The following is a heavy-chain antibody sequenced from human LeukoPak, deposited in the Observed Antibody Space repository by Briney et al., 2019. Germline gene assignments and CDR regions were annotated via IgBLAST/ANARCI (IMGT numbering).Heavy chain of an antibody. Sequence: GGSLRLSCVASGFPFSNWMTWVRQAPGKGLEWVANIKQDGSKKSYVDSVKGRFTISRDNAKNSLYLQMNSLRAEDTAIYYCTRVGYIDEGIDHWGQGTLVTVSS. J-gene: IGHJ4*02. CDR1: GFPFSNW. D-gene: IGHD5-24*01. V-gene: IGHV3-7*04. CDR3: TRVGYIDEGIDH. CDR2: IKQDGSKK.